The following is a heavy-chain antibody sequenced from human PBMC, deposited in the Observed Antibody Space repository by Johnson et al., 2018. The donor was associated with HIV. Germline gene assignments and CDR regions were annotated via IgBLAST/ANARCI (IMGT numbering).Heavy chain of an antibody. Sequence: EVQLMESGGGVVQPGGSLRLSCAASGFTFSNYAMSWVRQALGKGLEWVSAISGRGGSTYYADSVKGRFTISRDNSKNTLYLQMNSLRAEDTAIYYCASLGGLDAAFDIWGQGTMVTVSS. J-gene: IGHJ3*02. CDR1: GFTFSNYA. CDR2: ISGRGGST. D-gene: IGHD3-10*01. V-gene: IGHV3-23*01. CDR3: ASLGGLDAAFDI.